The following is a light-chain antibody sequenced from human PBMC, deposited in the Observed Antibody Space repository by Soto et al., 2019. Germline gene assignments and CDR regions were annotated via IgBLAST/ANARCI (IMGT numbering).Light chain of an antibody. Sequence: DIQMTQSPSSLSASVGDRVTITCRASQSISSYLNWYQQIPGKAPKLLMYLASSLQSGVPSRFRGSGSGTDFTLTISSLQPEDFATYYCQQSHTTPWTFGQGTKVEIK. CDR3: QQSHTTPWT. J-gene: IGKJ1*01. CDR1: QSISSY. V-gene: IGKV1-39*01. CDR2: LAS.